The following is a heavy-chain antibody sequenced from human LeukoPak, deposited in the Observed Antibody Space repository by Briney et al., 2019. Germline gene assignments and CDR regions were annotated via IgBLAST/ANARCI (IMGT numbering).Heavy chain of an antibody. CDR3: ASVTREYDFWSGYQTPYYFDY. J-gene: IGHJ4*02. D-gene: IGHD3-3*01. CDR2: IYYSEST. V-gene: IGHV4-59*08. Sequence: SETLSLTCTVSGGSISSYYWSWIRQPPGKGLEWIGYIYYSESTNYNPSLKSRVTTSVDTSKNQFSLKLSSVTAADTAVYYCASVTREYDFWSGYQTPYYFDYWGQGTLVTVSS. CDR1: GGSISSYY.